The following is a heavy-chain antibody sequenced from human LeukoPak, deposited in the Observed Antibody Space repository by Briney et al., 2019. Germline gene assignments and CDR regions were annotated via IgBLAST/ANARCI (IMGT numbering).Heavy chain of an antibody. J-gene: IGHJ5*01. Sequence: GESLKSSDKGSGYSFSSYWVGWVRQMPGKGLEWMAIIYPDDSDTRYSPSFQGQVTISADKSISTAYLQWSSLKASDTAMYYCARHRKDIGFDSWGQGTLVTVSS. V-gene: IGHV5-51*01. CDR3: ARHRKDIGFDS. CDR2: IYPDDSDT. CDR1: GYSFSSYW. D-gene: IGHD2-15*01.